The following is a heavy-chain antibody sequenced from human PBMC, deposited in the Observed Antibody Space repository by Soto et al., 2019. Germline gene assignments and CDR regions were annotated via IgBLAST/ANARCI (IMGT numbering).Heavy chain of an antibody. CDR3: ARAQSLESYCSGGSCYPWFDP. J-gene: IGHJ5*02. V-gene: IGHV1-2*04. CDR2: INPNSGGT. CDR1: GYTFTGYY. D-gene: IGHD2-15*01. Sequence: ASVKVSCKASGYTFTGYYMHWVRQAPGQGLEWMRWINPNSGGTNYAQKFQGWVTMTRDTSISTAYMELSRLRSDDTAVYYCARAQSLESYCSGGSCYPWFDPWGQGTLVTVSS.